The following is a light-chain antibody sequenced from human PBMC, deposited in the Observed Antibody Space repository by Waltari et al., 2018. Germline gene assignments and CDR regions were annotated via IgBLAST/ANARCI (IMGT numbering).Light chain of an antibody. CDR3: QQYNNWLWT. Sequence: EIVMTQSTATLSVSPGERATLSCRASQSVSSNLAWYQQKPGQAPRRLIYGASTRATGIPARFSGSGSGTEFTLTISSLQSEDFAVYYCQQYNNWLWTFGQGTKVEIK. J-gene: IGKJ1*01. CDR2: GAS. V-gene: IGKV3-15*01. CDR1: QSVSSN.